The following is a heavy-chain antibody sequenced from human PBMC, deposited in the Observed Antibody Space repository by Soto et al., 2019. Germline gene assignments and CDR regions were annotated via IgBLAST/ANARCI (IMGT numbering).Heavy chain of an antibody. J-gene: IGHJ6*04. CDR1: GGSISSYY. CDR3: ASFGIAAAGNRYYYYYGMDV. CDR2: IYYSGST. Sequence: PSETLSLTCTVSGGSISSYYWSWTRQPPGKGLEWIGYIYYSGSTNYNPSLKSRVTISVDTSKNQFSLKLSSVTAADTAVYYCASFGIAAAGNRYYYYYGMDVWGKGTTVTVSS. D-gene: IGHD6-13*01. V-gene: IGHV4-59*01.